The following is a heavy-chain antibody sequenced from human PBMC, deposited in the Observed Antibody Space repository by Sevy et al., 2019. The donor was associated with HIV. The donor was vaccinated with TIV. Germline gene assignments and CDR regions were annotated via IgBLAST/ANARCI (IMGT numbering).Heavy chain of an antibody. D-gene: IGHD2-2*01. CDR1: GFTFSSYA. V-gene: IGHV3-64D*06. CDR2: ISSNGGST. CDR3: VKELGYCSRTSCLKYYYYYMDV. Sequence: GGSLRLSCSASGFTFSSYAMNWVRQAPGMGLEYVSAISSNGGSTYYADSVKGRFTISRDNSKNTLYLQMSSLRAEDTAVYYCVKELGYCSRTSCLKYYYYYMDVWGKGTTVTVSS. J-gene: IGHJ6*03.